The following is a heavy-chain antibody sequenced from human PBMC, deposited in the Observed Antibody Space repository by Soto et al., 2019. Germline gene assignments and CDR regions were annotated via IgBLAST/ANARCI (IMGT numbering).Heavy chain of an antibody. CDR1: GYTFTSYG. J-gene: IGHJ4*02. CDR3: ARGLNYYDSSGYYLPY. V-gene: IGHV1-18*01. CDR2: ISAYSGET. Sequence: GASVKVSCKASGYTFTSYGISWVRQAPGQGLEWMGWISAYSGETIYAQKFQGRVTMTEDTSTDTVYMELSSPRSEDTAVYYCARGLNYYDSSGYYLPYWGQGTLVTVSS. D-gene: IGHD3-22*01.